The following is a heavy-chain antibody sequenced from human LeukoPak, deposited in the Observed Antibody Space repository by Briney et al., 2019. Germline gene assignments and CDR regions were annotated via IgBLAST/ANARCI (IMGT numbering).Heavy chain of an antibody. D-gene: IGHD3-10*01. CDR1: GFTFSSYW. J-gene: IGHJ4*02. Sequence: GGSLRLSCAASGFTFSSYWMSWVRQAPGKGLEWVANIKQDGSEKYYVDSVKGRFTISRDNSKNTLYLQMNSLRAEDTAVYYCAKDKIIWFMDYWGQGTLVTVSS. V-gene: IGHV3-7*01. CDR3: AKDKIIWFMDY. CDR2: IKQDGSEK.